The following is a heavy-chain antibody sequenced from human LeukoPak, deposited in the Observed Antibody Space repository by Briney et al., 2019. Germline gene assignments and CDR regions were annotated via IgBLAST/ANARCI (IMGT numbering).Heavy chain of an antibody. D-gene: IGHD1-26*01. CDR1: GYSFTSYW. CDR2: IYPGDSDT. Sequence: GESLKISCKGSGYSFTSYWIGWVCQMPGEGLEWMGIIYPGDSDTRYSPSFQGQVTISADKSISTAYLQWSSLKASDTAMYYCASLGTTSGSGGQNAFDIWGQGTMVTVSS. J-gene: IGHJ3*02. CDR3: ASLGTTSGSGGQNAFDI. V-gene: IGHV5-51*01.